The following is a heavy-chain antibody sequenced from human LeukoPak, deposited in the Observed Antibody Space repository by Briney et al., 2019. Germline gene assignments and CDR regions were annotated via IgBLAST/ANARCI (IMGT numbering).Heavy chain of an antibody. Sequence: GESLKISCKGSGYSFTSYWIGWLRQMSGKGLEWMGIIFPGDSDTRYSPSFQGQVTISADKSINTAYLQWSSLKASDTAMYYCAKNIRAGGSYYFDLWGQGSLVTVSS. J-gene: IGHJ4*02. CDR1: GYSFTSYW. D-gene: IGHD3-10*01. CDR3: AKNIRAGGSYYFDL. CDR2: IFPGDSDT. V-gene: IGHV5-51*01.